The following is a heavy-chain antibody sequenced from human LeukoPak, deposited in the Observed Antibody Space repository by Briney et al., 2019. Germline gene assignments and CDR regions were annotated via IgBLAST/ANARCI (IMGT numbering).Heavy chain of an antibody. Sequence: ASVKVSCKVSGYTLTELSMHWVRQAPGKGLEWMGGVYPEDGETIYTQKFQGRVIMTEDTSTDTAYMELSSLRSEDTAVYYCATNGEKYDILTGYYARGRWFDPWGQGTLVTVSS. CDR3: ATNGEKYDILTGYYARGRWFDP. J-gene: IGHJ5*02. D-gene: IGHD3-9*01. V-gene: IGHV1-24*01. CDR2: VYPEDGET. CDR1: GYTLTELS.